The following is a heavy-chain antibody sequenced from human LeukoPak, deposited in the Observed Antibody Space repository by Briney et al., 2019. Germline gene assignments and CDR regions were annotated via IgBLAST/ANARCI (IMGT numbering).Heavy chain of an antibody. CDR1: GFTFSTYW. V-gene: IGHV3-7*05. D-gene: IGHD2/OR15-2a*01. CDR2: INQDESEK. Sequence: GGSLRLSCAASGFTFSTYWMSWVREAPGKGLEWVANINQDESEKYYVDSVKGRFTISRDNAKNSLYLQINSLRAEDTAVYYCARVRVSSYYGMDIWGQGATVTVSS. CDR3: ARVRVSSYYGMDI. J-gene: IGHJ6*02.